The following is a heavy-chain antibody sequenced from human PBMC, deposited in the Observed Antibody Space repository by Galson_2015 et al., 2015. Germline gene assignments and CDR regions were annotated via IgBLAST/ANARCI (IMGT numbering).Heavy chain of an antibody. J-gene: IGHJ6*02. D-gene: IGHD3-10*01. CDR1: GFIFSNYG. CDR3: ARGPITLVRGNFGMDV. CDR2: TWYDGSYK. V-gene: IGHV3-33*01. Sequence: SLRLSCAASGFIFSNYGMHWVRQAPGKGLEWVAVTWYDGSYKNYADSVKGRFTISRDNSKNTLYLQMNSLRAEDTAVFYCARGPITLVRGNFGMDVWGQGTTVTVSS.